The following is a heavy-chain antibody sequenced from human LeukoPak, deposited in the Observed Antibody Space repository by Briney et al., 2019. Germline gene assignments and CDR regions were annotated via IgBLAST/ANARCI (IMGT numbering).Heavy chain of an antibody. CDR3: ARDSAYSTRSGYYSFLGY. CDR1: GFTFSSYA. Sequence: PGGSLRLSCAASGFTFSSYAMHWVRQAPGKGLEYVSAISNIGDSTYYADSVKGRFTISRDNSKNTLYLQMNSLRAEDTAVYYCARDSAYSTRSGYYSFLGYWGQGTLVTVSS. J-gene: IGHJ4*02. CDR2: ISNIGDST. D-gene: IGHD3-22*01. V-gene: IGHV3-64*04.